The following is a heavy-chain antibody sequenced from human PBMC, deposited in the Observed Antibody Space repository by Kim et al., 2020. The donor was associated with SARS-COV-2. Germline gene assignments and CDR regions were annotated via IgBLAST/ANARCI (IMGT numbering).Heavy chain of an antibody. V-gene: IGHV4-39*01. CDR1: GASISGSTYY. D-gene: IGHD3-22*01. Sequence: SETLSLTCTVSGASISGSTYYWGWIRQAPGKGLEWIGSLTYGGSASYHPSLRGRVTISVDTSKNQLSLKVKSATVADTSIYFCASRPPKDYSDQYGFWRDYWGQGILVTVSS. CDR2: LTYGGSA. CDR3: ASRPPKDYSDQYGFWRDY. J-gene: IGHJ4*02.